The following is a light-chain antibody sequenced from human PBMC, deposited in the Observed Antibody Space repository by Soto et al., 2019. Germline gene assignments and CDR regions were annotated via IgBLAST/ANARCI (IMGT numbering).Light chain of an antibody. CDR3: QQFDNWPWT. CDR2: GAS. Sequence: EVVMTQSPANLSLSPGERATLSCRASQSVTNRYLAWYRQKPGQAPRLLIYGASKRATGFPARFSGSGSGTDFTLTISSLQSEDFAVYYCQQFDNWPWTFGQGTKVDIK. CDR1: QSVTNRY. J-gene: IGKJ1*01. V-gene: IGKV3-15*01.